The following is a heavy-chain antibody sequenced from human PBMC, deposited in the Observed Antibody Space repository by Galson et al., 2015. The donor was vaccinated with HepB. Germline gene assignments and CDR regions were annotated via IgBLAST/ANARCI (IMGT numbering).Heavy chain of an antibody. CDR1: GYTFTSYG. V-gene: IGHV1-18*01. D-gene: IGHD2-15*01. CDR3: ARDLGYCSGGSCYLRV. CDR2: ISAYNGNT. Sequence: SVKVSCKASGYTFTSYGISWVRQAPGQGLEWMGWISAYNGNTNYAQKLQGRVTMTTDTSTSTAYMELRSLRPDDTAVYYCARDLGYCSGGSCYLRVWGQGTLVTVSS. J-gene: IGHJ4*02.